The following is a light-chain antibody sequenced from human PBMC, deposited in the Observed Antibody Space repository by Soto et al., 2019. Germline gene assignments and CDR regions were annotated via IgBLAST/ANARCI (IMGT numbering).Light chain of an antibody. Sequence: QSVLTQPPSVSGSPGQSVAISCTGTSSDIGYYNRVSWYQQPPGTAPKLLIYEVTNRPSGVPNRFSASKSGNTAPLTISGLQAEDEADYYCSSLTTSTTYVFGTGTKLTVL. CDR3: SSLTTSTTYV. J-gene: IGLJ1*01. CDR1: SSDIGYYNR. V-gene: IGLV2-18*02. CDR2: EVT.